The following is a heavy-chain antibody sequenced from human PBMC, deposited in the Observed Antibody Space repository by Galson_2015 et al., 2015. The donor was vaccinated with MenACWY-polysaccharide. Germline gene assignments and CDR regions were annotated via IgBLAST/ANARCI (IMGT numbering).Heavy chain of an antibody. CDR2: INGGSSTI. CDR1: GFTFSTYS. Sequence: YLRLSCAASGFTFSTYSMTWVRQAPGKGLEWVSYINGGSSTIYYADSVKGRFTISRGNAKNSLYLQMNSLRDDDTAVYYCARDSGIAGADDYWGQGTLVTVSS. CDR3: ARDSGIAGADDY. V-gene: IGHV3-48*02. D-gene: IGHD6-13*01. J-gene: IGHJ4*02.